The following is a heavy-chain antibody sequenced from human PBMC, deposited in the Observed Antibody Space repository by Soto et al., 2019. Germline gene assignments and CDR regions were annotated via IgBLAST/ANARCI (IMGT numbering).Heavy chain of an antibody. CDR1: GFTLSMSA. J-gene: IGHJ3*01. CDR2: ISDSGDRT. D-gene: IGHD3-16*02. Sequence: GGSLRLSCGSSGFTLSMSAVNWVRQAPGKGLEWVSYISDSGDRTYYADSVKGRFTISRDRSKNTVSLQMDSLRAEDTAVYYCAKDRGIIVKAGDAFDVWGQGTKVTVSS. CDR3: AKDRGIIVKAGDAFDV. V-gene: IGHV3-23*01.